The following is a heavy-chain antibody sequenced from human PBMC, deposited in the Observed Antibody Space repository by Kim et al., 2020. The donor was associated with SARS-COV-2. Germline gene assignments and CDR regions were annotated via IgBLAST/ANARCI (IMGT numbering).Heavy chain of an antibody. D-gene: IGHD2-2*01. CDR3: ARHTAVPPLGYCSSTSCSGENWFDP. CDR2: IYYSGST. CDR1: GGSISSSSYY. Sequence: SETLSLTCTVSGGSISSSSYYWGWIRQPPGKGLEWIGSIYYSGSTYYNPSLKSRVTISVDTSKNQFSLKLSSVTAADTAVYYCARHTAVPPLGYCSSTSCSGENWFDPWGQGTLVTVSS. J-gene: IGHJ5*02. V-gene: IGHV4-39*07.